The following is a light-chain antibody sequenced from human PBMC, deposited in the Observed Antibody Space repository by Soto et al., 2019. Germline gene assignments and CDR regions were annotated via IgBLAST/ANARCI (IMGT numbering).Light chain of an antibody. CDR2: GAS. Sequence: EIVMTQSPSTLSVSPGERATLSCRASQTVSSNLAWYQQKPGQAPRLLIYGASTRATGIPARFSGSGSGTEFTLIISSLQSEDFAVYYCQQHGTSPITFGQGTRLEIK. CDR1: QTVSSN. J-gene: IGKJ5*01. V-gene: IGKV3-15*01. CDR3: QQHGTSPIT.